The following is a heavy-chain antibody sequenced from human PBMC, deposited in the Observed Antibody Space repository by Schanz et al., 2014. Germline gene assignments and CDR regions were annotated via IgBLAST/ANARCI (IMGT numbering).Heavy chain of an antibody. D-gene: IGHD5-12*01. Sequence: QVQLVQSGAEVKTPGASVKVSCKASGYTFTRSGISWVRQAPGQGLEWMGWINPNTGGTKYAQKFKGRVTLTSDTSISTAFMELSGLTSDDTATYFCARARYTGYDCSGYWGQGTLLIVSS. V-gene: IGHV1-2*02. CDR1: GYTFTRSG. J-gene: IGHJ4*02. CDR2: INPNTGGT. CDR3: ARARYTGYDCSGY.